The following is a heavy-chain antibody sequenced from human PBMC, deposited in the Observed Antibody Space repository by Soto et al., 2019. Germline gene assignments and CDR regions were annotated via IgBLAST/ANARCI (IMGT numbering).Heavy chain of an antibody. J-gene: IGHJ6*02. CDR1: GFTFSSYW. Sequence: GGSLRLSCAASGFTFSSYWMSWVRQAPGKGLEWVANIKQDGSEKYYVDSVKGRFTISRDNAKNSLYLQMNSLRAEDTAVYYCARDRYCSSTSCKLYYYYGMDVWGQGTTVTV. CDR2: IKQDGSEK. V-gene: IGHV3-7*01. CDR3: ARDRYCSSTSCKLYYYYGMDV. D-gene: IGHD2-2*01.